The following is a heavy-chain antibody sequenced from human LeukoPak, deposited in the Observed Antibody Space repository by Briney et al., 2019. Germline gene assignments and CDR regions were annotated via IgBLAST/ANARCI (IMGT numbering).Heavy chain of an antibody. D-gene: IGHD3-22*01. J-gene: IGHJ4*02. CDR3: TRGRDTTGYFVY. CDR2: IDTNTGNP. Sequence: ASVKVSCKASGYTFSSCAINWVRQAPGQGLEYMGWIDTNTGNPTYAQGFAGRFVFSLDTSVTTTYLQISSLKAEDTAVYYCTRGRDTTGYFVYWGQGTLVTVSS. CDR1: GYTFSSCA. V-gene: IGHV7-4-1*02.